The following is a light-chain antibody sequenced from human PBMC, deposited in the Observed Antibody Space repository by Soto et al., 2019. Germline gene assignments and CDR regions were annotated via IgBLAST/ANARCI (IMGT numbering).Light chain of an antibody. CDR3: QQSSDWPLT. V-gene: IGKV3-11*01. CDR1: QSVTNY. Sequence: EIVLTQSPATLSLSPGERATLSYRTSQSVTNYLAWYQQKPGQAPRLLIYDASDRATGVPARFSGSGSGTDFTLTISSLEPEDFAVYYCQQSSDWPLTFGGGTKVEIK. J-gene: IGKJ4*01. CDR2: DAS.